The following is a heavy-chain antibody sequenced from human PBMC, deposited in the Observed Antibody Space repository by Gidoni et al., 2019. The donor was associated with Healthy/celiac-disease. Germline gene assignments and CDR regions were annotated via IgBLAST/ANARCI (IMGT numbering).Heavy chain of an antibody. CDR1: GFTVSSDA. V-gene: IGHV3-23*01. J-gene: IGHJ5*02. CDR2: ISGSGGST. Sequence: EVQLLESGGGLVQPGGSLRLSCAASGFTVSSDAMSWVRQAPGKGLEGVSAISGSGGSTYYTDSVKGRCTISRDNSKNTLYLQMNSLRAEDTAVYYGAKDRGWFDPWGQGTLVTVSA. CDR3: AKDRGWFDP.